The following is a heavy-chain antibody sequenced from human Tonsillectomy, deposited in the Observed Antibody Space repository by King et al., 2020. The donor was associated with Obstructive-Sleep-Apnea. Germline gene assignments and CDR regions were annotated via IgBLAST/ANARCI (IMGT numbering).Heavy chain of an antibody. CDR1: GFTFDDYA. CDR3: AKPITLVRGAMGD. V-gene: IGHV3-9*01. Sequence: VQLVESGGGLVQPGRSLRLSCAASGFTFDDYAIHWVRQTPGKGLEWVSGFSWNSGTIGYADSVKGRFTISRDNAKNSLYLQMNSLRPEDTALYYCAKPITLVRGAMGDWGQGTLVTVSS. J-gene: IGHJ4*02. D-gene: IGHD3-10*01. CDR2: FSWNSGTI.